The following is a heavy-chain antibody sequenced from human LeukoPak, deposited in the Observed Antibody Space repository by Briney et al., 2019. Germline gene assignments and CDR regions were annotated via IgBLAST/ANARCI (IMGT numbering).Heavy chain of an antibody. J-gene: IGHJ6*02. CDR1: GDSVSSINYY. CDR3: ARRNAMDV. Sequence: ETLSLTCTVSGDSVSSINYYWSWVRQAPGKGLEWVANINRDGSERYYVDSVKGRFTISRDDAKSSLYLQMNSLRAEDTAVYYCARRNAMDVWGQGTTVIVFS. CDR2: INRDGSER. V-gene: IGHV3-7*03.